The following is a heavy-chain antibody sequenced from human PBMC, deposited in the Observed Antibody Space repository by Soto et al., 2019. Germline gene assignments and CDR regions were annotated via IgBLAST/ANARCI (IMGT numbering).Heavy chain of an antibody. CDR3: VRQYYDFWTDYPDFDY. Sequence: ASVKVSCKSSAYTFTNYDINWVRQAPGQGLEWMGWISAYNGKTNYAQNFQGRVTMTTDTSTTTAYLELRSLRSDDTAVYYCVRQYYDFWTDYPDFDYWGQGTLVTVSS. D-gene: IGHD3-3*01. J-gene: IGHJ4*02. CDR2: ISAYNGKT. CDR1: AYTFTNYD. V-gene: IGHV1-18*04.